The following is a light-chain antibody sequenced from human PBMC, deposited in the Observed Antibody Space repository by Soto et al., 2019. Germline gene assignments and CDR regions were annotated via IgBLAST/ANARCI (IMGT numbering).Light chain of an antibody. CDR1: QSVSSY. V-gene: IGKV3-11*01. CDR2: DAS. J-gene: IGKJ2*01. CDR3: QQRSNWPRT. Sequence: EIVLTQSPATLSLSPGERATLSCRASQSVSSYLAWYQQKPGQAPSLLIYDASNRATGIPARFSGSGSGTDFTLIISSLEPEDFAVYYCQQRSNWPRTFGQGTKLEIK.